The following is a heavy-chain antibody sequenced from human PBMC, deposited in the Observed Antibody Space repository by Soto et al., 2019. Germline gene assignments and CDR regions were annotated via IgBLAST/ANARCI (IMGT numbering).Heavy chain of an antibody. CDR1: GGTFSSYA. Sequence: QVQLVQSGAEVKKPGSSVKVSCKASGGTFSSYAISWVQQAPGQGLEWMGGFIPIFGTANYAQKFQGRVTITADESTSTAYMELSSLRSEDTAVYYCAREGASGSHIGYWGQGTLVTVSS. V-gene: IGHV1-69*01. D-gene: IGHD3-22*01. CDR3: AREGASGSHIGY. CDR2: FIPIFGTA. J-gene: IGHJ4*02.